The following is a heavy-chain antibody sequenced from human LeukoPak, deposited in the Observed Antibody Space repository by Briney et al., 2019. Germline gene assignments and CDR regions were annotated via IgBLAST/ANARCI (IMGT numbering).Heavy chain of an antibody. J-gene: IGHJ4*02. CDR2: IYYSGST. CDR3: ARLSAAAARWGFDY. CDR1: GYSISSGYY. V-gene: IGHV4-38-2*02. D-gene: IGHD6-13*01. Sequence: KPSETLSLTCTVSGYSISSGYYWGWIRQPPGKGLEWIGSIYYSGSTYYNPSLKSRVTISVDTSKNQFSLKLSSVTAADTAVYYCARLSAAAARWGFDYWGQGTLVTVSS.